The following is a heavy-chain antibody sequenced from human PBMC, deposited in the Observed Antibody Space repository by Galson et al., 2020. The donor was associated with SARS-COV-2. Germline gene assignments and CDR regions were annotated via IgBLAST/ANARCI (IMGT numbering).Heavy chain of an antibody. J-gene: IGHJ4*02. CDR3: AKGGWFGELRYYLDY. Sequence: GGSLRLSCAASGFTFSSYGMHWVRQAPGKGLEWVAVIWYDGSNKYYADSVKGRFTISRDNSKNTLYLQMNSLRAEDTAVYYCAKGGWFGELRYYLDYWGQGTLVTVSS. D-gene: IGHD3-10*01. CDR1: GFTFSSYG. V-gene: IGHV3-33*06. CDR2: IWYDGSNK.